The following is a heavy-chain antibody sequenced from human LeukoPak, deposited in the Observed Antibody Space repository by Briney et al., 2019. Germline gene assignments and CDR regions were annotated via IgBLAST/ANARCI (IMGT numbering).Heavy chain of an antibody. CDR3: ARSYWGDCTNGVCYFDY. Sequence: SVKVSCKASGGTFSSYAISWVRQAPGQGLEWMGGIIPIFGTANYAQKFQGRVTITTGESTSTAYMELSSLRSEDTAVYYCARSYWGDCTNGVCYFDYWGQGTLVTVSS. D-gene: IGHD2-8*01. CDR1: GGTFSSYA. CDR2: IIPIFGTA. J-gene: IGHJ4*02. V-gene: IGHV1-69*05.